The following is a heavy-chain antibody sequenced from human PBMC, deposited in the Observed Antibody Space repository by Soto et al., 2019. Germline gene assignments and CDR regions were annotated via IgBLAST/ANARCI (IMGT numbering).Heavy chain of an antibody. CDR3: ASGGGSDWHSTYFYP. CDR2: ISYNGINT. J-gene: IGHJ5*02. Sequence: QVQLVESGGGVVHPGKSLRLSCAASGFIFTSYAIHWVRQAPGKGLEWVALISYNGINTYYADSVKGRFTISRDNSNNTLYHQMNSLRSEDTATYYCASGGGSDWHSTYFYPWGQGTLVNVSS. CDR1: GFIFTSYA. D-gene: IGHD6-19*01. V-gene: IGHV3-30-3*01.